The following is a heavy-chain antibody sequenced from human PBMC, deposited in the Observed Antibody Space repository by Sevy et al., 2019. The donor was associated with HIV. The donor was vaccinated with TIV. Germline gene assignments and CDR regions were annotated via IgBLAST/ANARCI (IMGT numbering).Heavy chain of an antibody. CDR3: TTDETEGSNRESRLTYCSGGSCRPADY. D-gene: IGHD2-15*01. CDR1: GFTFSNAW. J-gene: IGHJ4*02. CDR2: IKSKTDDGTT. V-gene: IGHV3-15*01. Sequence: GGSLRLSCAASGFTFSNAWMSWVRQAPGKGLEWVGRIKSKTDDGTTDYAAPVKGRFTISRDDSKNTLYLQMNSLKTEDTAVYYCTTDETEGSNRESRLTYCSGGSCRPADYWGQGTLVTVSS.